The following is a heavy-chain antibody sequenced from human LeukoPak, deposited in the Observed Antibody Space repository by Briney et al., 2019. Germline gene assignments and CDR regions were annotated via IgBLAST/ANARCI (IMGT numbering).Heavy chain of an antibody. J-gene: IGHJ4*02. Sequence: SETLSLTCTVSGGSVSSGSYYWSWIRQPPGKGLGWIGYIYYSGSTNYNPSLKSRVTISVDTSKSQFSLKLSSVTAADTAVYYCARSVATVYFDYWGQGTLVTVSS. CDR2: IYYSGST. CDR3: ARSVATVYFDY. D-gene: IGHD5-12*01. CDR1: GGSVSSGSYY. V-gene: IGHV4-61*01.